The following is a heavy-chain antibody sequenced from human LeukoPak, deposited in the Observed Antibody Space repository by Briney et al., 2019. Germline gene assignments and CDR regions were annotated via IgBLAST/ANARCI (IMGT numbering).Heavy chain of an antibody. V-gene: IGHV1-18*01. CDR3: ATSPTYYYDSSGHSAFDI. CDR1: GYTFTSYG. CDR2: ISAYNGNT. J-gene: IGHJ3*02. D-gene: IGHD3-22*01. Sequence: ASVKVSCKASGYTFTSYGISWVRQAPGQGLEWMGWISAYNGNTNYAQKLQGRVTMTTDTSTSTAYMELRSLRSDDTAVYYCATSPTYYYDSSGHSAFDIWGQGTMVTVSS.